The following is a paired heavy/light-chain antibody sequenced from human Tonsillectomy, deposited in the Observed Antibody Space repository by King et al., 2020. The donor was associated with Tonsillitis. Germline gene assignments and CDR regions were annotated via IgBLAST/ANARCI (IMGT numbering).Heavy chain of an antibody. V-gene: IGHV1-69*01. CDR3: ARDSESYYGSGSRNGMDV. CDR1: GGTFSNYG. J-gene: IGHJ6*02. Sequence: QVQLVQSGAEVKKPGSSVRLSCKASGGTFSNYGFNWVRQAPGQGLEWMGGIIPMFDTPIYGQKFQGRLTISADEPTTTLYMELTSLRSEDTAVYYCARDSESYYGSGSRNGMDVWGQGTTVIVSS. CDR2: IIPMFDTP. D-gene: IGHD3-10*01.
Light chain of an antibody. J-gene: IGKJ1*01. Sequence: EIVLTQSPLSLPVTPGEPASISCRSSQSLLHSSGYYSVYWYLQKPGKSPQLLISLASNRASGVPDRFSGSGSGTDFTLKINRVEADDVGVYYCMQALQTRTFGQGTKVEIK. CDR1: QSLLHSSGYYS. V-gene: IGKV2-28*01. CDR3: MQALQTRT. CDR2: LAS.